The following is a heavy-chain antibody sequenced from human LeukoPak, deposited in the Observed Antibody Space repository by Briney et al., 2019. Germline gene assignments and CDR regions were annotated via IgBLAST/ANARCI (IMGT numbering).Heavy chain of an antibody. D-gene: IGHD3-3*01. CDR1: GYTFTSYY. CDR3: ARDPSLGDFWSGLDPYYFDY. Sequence: GASVTVSCKASGYTFTSYYMHWVRQAPGQGLEWMGLINPSGGSTSYAQKFQGRVTMTRDTSTSTVYMELSSLRSVDTAVYYCARDPSLGDFWSGLDPYYFDYWGQGTLVTVSS. CDR2: INPSGGST. J-gene: IGHJ4*02. V-gene: IGHV1-46*01.